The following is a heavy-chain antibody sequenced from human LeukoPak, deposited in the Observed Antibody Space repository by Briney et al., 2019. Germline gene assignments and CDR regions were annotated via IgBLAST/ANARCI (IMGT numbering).Heavy chain of an antibody. CDR3: ARDTYSSDWPKYSYYAMDL. Sequence: ASVKVSCKASGYTFTSYGISWVRQAPGQGLEWMGWISAYNGKTNYAQKLQGRVTMTTDTSTSTAYMELRSLRSDDTAVYYCARDTYSSDWPKYSYYAMDLWGQGTTGTVSS. CDR2: ISAYNGKT. J-gene: IGHJ6*02. D-gene: IGHD6-25*01. CDR1: GYTFTSYG. V-gene: IGHV1-18*01.